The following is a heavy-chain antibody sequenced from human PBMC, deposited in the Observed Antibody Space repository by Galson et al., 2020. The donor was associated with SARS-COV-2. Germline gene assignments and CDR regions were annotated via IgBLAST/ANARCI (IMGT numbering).Heavy chain of an antibody. Sequence: ASVKVSCKASGYSFINYDINWVRQAPGQGLEWMGWMNPSSGYTASAQKFQDRLTMTRDTSTNTATMELSSLRSEDTAVYYCARGRELHFDSWGQGALVTISS. CDR2: MNPSSGYT. CDR3: ARGRELHFDS. V-gene: IGHV1-8*01. D-gene: IGHD1-7*01. CDR1: GYSFINYD. J-gene: IGHJ4*02.